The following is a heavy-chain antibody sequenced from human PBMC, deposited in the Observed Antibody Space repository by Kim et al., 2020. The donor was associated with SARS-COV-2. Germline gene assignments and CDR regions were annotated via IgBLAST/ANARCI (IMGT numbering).Heavy chain of an antibody. Sequence: NHGYAQKFQGRDTMTRNTSISTAYMELSSLRSEDTAVYYCARGSDAFDIWGQGTMVTVSS. CDR2: NH. CDR3: ARGSDAFDI. J-gene: IGHJ3*02. V-gene: IGHV1-8*01.